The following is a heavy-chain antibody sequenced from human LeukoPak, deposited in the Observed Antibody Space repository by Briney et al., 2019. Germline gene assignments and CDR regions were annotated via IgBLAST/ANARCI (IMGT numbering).Heavy chain of an antibody. J-gene: IGHJ4*02. CDR1: GGSFSGYY. CDR3: ARSPIARGVILSDY. V-gene: IGHV4-34*01. D-gene: IGHD3-10*01. Sequence: PSETLSLTCAVYGGSFSGYYWSWIRQPPGKGLEWIGEINHSGSTNYNPSLKSRVTISVDTSRNQFSLKLSSVTAADTAVYYCARSPIARGVILSDYWGQGTLVTVSS. CDR2: INHSGST.